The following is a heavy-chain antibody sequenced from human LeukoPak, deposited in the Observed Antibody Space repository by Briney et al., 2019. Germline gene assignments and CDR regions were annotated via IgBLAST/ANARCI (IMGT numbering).Heavy chain of an antibody. J-gene: IGHJ3*02. CDR1: GFTVSNNY. CDR2: ISYDGSNK. V-gene: IGHV3-30*03. D-gene: IGHD2-2*01. Sequence: GGSLRLSCAASGFTVSNNYMNWVRQAPGKGLEWVAVISYDGSNKYYADSVKGRFTISRDNSKNTLYLQMNSLRAEDTAVYYCARSPDRYCSSTSCYLRAFDIWGQGTMVTVSS. CDR3: ARSPDRYCSSTSCYLRAFDI.